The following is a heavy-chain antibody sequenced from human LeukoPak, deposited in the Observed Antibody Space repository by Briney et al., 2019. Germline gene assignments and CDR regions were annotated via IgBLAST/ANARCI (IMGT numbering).Heavy chain of an antibody. CDR1: GSSISTYY. CDR3: ARVGSWTFDY. CDR2: IYYSGNT. D-gene: IGHD3/OR15-3a*01. V-gene: IGHV4-59*01. Sequence: SETLSLTCTASGSSISTYYWSWLRQPPGKGLEWIGYIYYSGNTNYNPSLRSRVTISIDTSKNHFSLRLSSVTAADTAVYYCARVGSWTFDYWGQGTLVTVSS. J-gene: IGHJ4*02.